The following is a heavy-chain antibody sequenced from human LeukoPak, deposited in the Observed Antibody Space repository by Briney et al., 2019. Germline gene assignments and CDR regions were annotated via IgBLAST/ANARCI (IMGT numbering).Heavy chain of an antibody. J-gene: IGHJ4*02. CDR3: AREVPNCGSYYYVRAFDY. Sequence: PSETLSLTCTVSGGSISSYYWSWIRQPAGKGLEWIGRIYTRGRTNYNPSLTSRVTISVDKSKNHFSLKLSSVPAADTPVYYCAREVPNCGSYYYVRAFDYWGQGTLVTVSS. CDR1: GGSISSYY. CDR2: IYTRGRT. V-gene: IGHV4-4*07. D-gene: IGHD3-10*01.